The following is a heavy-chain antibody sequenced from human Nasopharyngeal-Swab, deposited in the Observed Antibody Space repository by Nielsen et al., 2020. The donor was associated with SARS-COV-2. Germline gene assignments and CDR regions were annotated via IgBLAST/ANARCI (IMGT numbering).Heavy chain of an antibody. Sequence: GESLKISCAASGFTFSSYEMNWVRQAPGKGLEWVSYISSSGSTIYYADSVKGRFTISRDNAKTSLYLQMNSLRAEDTAVYYCARGGCSSTSCYPDYWGQGTLVTVSP. J-gene: IGHJ4*02. V-gene: IGHV3-48*03. CDR1: GFTFSSYE. CDR2: ISSSGSTI. CDR3: ARGGCSSTSCYPDY. D-gene: IGHD2-2*01.